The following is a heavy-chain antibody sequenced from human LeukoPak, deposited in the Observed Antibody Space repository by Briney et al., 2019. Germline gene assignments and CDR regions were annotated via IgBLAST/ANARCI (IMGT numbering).Heavy chain of an antibody. V-gene: IGHV3-7*01. CDR2: IKEDETAK. Sequence: GGSLRLSCAASGLIFSSYWMAWVRQAPGKGLEWVANIKEDETAKYYVDSVRGRFTSSRDNAKNSLYLQMNSLRAEDTAVYYCARALEAGIFDIWGQGTLATVSS. CDR1: GLIFSSYW. D-gene: IGHD6-13*01. J-gene: IGHJ3*02. CDR3: ARALEAGIFDI.